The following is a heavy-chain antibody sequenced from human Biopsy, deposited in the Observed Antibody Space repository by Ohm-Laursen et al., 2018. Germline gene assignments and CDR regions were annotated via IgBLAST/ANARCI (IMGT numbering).Heavy chain of an antibody. J-gene: IGHJ3*01. D-gene: IGHD2/OR15-2a*01. CDR1: GVTFDTYA. V-gene: IGHV1-69*13. CDR3: VGGQRGPPIGVTVPGDAFDL. Sequence: SVKVSCKASGVTFDTYAFGWVRQTPGQGLEWMGGRIPYFNTIYYARNFQDRAVITADRSARTTDMQLSGLRPDDTAVYYCVGGQRGPPIGVTVPGDAFDLWGAGTMVTVSP. CDR2: RIPYFNTI.